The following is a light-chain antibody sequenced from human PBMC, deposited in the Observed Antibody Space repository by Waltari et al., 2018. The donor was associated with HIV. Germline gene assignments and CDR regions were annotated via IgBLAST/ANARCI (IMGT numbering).Light chain of an antibody. J-gene: IGKJ2*01. CDR2: AAS. Sequence: DIQMTQSPSTLSASVGDRVTITCRASQSISNWLAWYQQKPGKAPKVLSYAASSLKSGVPSRFSGSGSGTEFTLTISSLQPDDFATYYCQQYNSYPYTFGQGTKLEIK. CDR3: QQYNSYPYT. V-gene: IGKV1-5*03. CDR1: QSISNW.